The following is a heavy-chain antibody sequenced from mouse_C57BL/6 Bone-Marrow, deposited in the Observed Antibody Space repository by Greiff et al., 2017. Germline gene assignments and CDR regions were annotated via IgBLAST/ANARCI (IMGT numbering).Heavy chain of an antibody. CDR3: ARPLNCALAMDY. V-gene: IGHV5-6*01. D-gene: IGHD4-1*01. CDR1: GFTFSSYG. J-gene: IGHJ4*01. CDR2: ISSGGSST. Sequence: EVKLMESGGDLVKPGGSLKLSCAASGFTFSSYGMSWVRQTPDKRLEWVATISSGGSSTYYPHSVKGRFTISRDNAKNTLYLQMSSLKSEDTAVYYCARPLNCALAMDYWGQGTSVTVSS.